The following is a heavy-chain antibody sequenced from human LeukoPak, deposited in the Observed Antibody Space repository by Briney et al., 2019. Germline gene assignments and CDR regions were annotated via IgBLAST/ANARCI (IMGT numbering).Heavy chain of an antibody. CDR3: ARSNQADDY. Sequence: PSETLSLTCAVYGGSLSGYYWSWIRQPQGKGMEWNGEINHSGSTNYNPSLKSRVTISVDTSKNQFSLKLSSVTAADTAVYYCARSNQADDYWGQGTLVTVSS. CDR1: GGSLSGYY. D-gene: IGHD1-14*01. J-gene: IGHJ4*02. CDR2: INHSGST. V-gene: IGHV4-34*01.